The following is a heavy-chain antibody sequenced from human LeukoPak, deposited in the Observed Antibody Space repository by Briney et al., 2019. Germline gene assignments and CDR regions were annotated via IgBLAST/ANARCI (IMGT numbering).Heavy chain of an antibody. CDR1: GFTLSDYY. CDR3: ARNYDILTGTSYYYYGMDV. D-gene: IGHD3-9*01. V-gene: IGHV3-11*06. Sequence: RGSLRLSCAPSGFTLSDYYISWVRQAPRKGRGWVSYISSISRYTNYADSVKGRFTISRDNAKNSLYLQMNSLRAEDTAVYYCARNYDILTGTSYYYYGMDVWGKGTTVTVSS. J-gene: IGHJ6*04. CDR2: ISSISRYT.